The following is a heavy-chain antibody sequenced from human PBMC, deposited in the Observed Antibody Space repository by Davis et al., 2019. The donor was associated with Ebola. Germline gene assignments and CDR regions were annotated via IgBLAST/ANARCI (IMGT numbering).Heavy chain of an antibody. D-gene: IGHD4-17*01. Sequence: PGGSLRLSCAASGFTFSSYGMHWVRQAPGKGLEWVAVIWYDGSNKYYADSVKGRFTISRDNSKNTLYLQMNSLRAEDTAVYYCARGSPGYGDYEFDYWGQGTLVTVSS. CDR3: ARGSPGYGDYEFDY. V-gene: IGHV3-33*01. CDR2: IWYDGSNK. J-gene: IGHJ4*02. CDR1: GFTFSSYG.